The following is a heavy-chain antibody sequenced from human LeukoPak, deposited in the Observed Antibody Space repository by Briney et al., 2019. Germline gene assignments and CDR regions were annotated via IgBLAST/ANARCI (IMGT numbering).Heavy chain of an antibody. CDR2: IYYSGSI. CDR1: GGSISSFY. V-gene: IGHV4-59*01. J-gene: IGHJ4*02. D-gene: IGHD5-24*01. CDR3: ARQDGYYFDY. Sequence: SETLSLTCTVSGGSISSFYWSWIRQPPGKGLEWIGYIYYSGSINYNPSLKSRVTISVDTSKNQFSLKLSSVTAAGTAVYYCARQDGYYFDYWGQGTLVTASS.